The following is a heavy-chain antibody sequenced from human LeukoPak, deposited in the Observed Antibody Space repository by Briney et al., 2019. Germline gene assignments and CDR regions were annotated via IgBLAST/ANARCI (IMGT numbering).Heavy chain of an antibody. J-gene: IGHJ3*02. D-gene: IGHD4-17*01. Sequence: PGGSLRLSCAASRFTFTIYSMNWVRQAPGKGREWVSYINSVGSTIFYADSVKGRFTISRDNAENSLYLQMNSLRAEDTAVYYCARELTVTTDAFDIWGQGTMVTVSS. CDR3: ARELTVTTDAFDI. CDR1: RFTFTIYS. CDR2: INSVGSTI. V-gene: IGHV3-48*04.